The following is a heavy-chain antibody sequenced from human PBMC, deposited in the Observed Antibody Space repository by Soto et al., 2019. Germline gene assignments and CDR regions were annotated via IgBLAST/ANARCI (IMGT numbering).Heavy chain of an antibody. CDR2: INAGDRNT. V-gene: IGHV1-3*01. CDR1: EDTSTRYV. CDR3: ATATIDTSSWKQYFYRMAV. Sequence: ASLKVSCTASEDTSTRYVIPWVPKAPVQRLEWMVWINAGDRNTKYSQNFQGRVTITRDASASTSYMELSSLRSQDTAVYYCATATIDTSSWKQYFYRMAVWGQGCTVTVSS. J-gene: IGHJ6*02. D-gene: IGHD6-13*01.